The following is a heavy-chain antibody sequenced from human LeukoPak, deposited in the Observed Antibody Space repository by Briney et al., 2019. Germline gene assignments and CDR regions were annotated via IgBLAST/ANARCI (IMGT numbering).Heavy chain of an antibody. CDR2: IYTIGST. V-gene: IGHV4-61*02. J-gene: IGHJ5*02. Sequence: SQTLSLTCTVSRGSISRGSYYWSWIRQPAGKGLEWIGRIYTIGSTNYNPSLKSRVTISVDTSKNQFSLKLSSVISTDTTVYHCARVPAAYYDFWRGYPCGQGTLVTVSS. CDR1: RGSISRGSYY. CDR3: ARVPAAYYDFWRGYP. D-gene: IGHD3-3*01.